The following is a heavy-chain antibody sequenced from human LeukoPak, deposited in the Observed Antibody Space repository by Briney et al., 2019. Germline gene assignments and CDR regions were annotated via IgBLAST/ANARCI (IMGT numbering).Heavy chain of an antibody. J-gene: IGHJ5*02. V-gene: IGHV3-74*01. CDR2: IKSDGSST. CDR3: ARGGTSSWFRGFDP. Sequence: SGGSLRLSCAASGFTFSTYWMHWVRHAPGKGLVWVSRIKSDGSSTSDADSVKGRFTISRDNAKNTLYLQMNSLRVEDTAVYYCARGGTSSWFRGFDPWGQGTLVTVSS. D-gene: IGHD6-13*01. CDR1: GFTFSTYW.